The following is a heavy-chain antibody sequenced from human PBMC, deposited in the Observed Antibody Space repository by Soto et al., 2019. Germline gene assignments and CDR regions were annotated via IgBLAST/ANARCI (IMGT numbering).Heavy chain of an antibody. CDR1: GFTFSTFG. CDR3: ARDTMAGNSNERGANY. J-gene: IGHJ4*02. V-gene: IGHV3-33*01. D-gene: IGHD6-19*01. CDR2: IWYDGSNE. Sequence: GGSLRLSCAASGFTFSTFGLHWVRQVPGKGLEWVAVIWYDGSNEYYADSVKGRFTISRDNSRNTLYLQMNSLRTEDTAVYYCARDTMAGNSNERGANYWGQGTLVTVS.